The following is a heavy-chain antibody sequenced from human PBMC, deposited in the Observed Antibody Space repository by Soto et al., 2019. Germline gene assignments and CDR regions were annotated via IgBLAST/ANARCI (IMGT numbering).Heavy chain of an antibody. J-gene: IGHJ4*02. CDR2: IYHSGST. V-gene: IGHV4-38-2*02. CDR3: ARDHRGYDILTGYYDY. CDR1: GYSISRGYY. Sequence: SETLSLTCTVSGYSISRGYYWGWIRQPPGKGLEWIESIYHSGSTYYNPSLKSRVTISVDTSKNQFSLKLSSVTAADTAVYYCARDHRGYDILTGYYDYWGQGTLVTVSS. D-gene: IGHD3-9*01.